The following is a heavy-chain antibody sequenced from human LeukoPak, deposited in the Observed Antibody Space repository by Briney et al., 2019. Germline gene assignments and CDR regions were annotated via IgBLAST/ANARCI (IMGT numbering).Heavy chain of an antibody. CDR3: ARGIYYDSSGYYFDY. J-gene: IGHJ4*02. CDR2: IYYSGST. Sequence: PSQTLSLTCTVSGGSISSGDYYWSWIRQPPGKGLEWIGYIYYSGSTYYNPSLKSRVTISVDTSKNQFSPKLSSVTAADTAVYYCARGIYYDSSGYYFDYWGQGTLVTVSS. CDR1: GGSISSGDYY. D-gene: IGHD3-22*01. V-gene: IGHV4-30-4*01.